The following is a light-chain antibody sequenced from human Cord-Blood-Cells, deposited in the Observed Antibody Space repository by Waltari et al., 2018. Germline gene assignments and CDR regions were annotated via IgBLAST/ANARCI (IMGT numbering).Light chain of an antibody. J-gene: IGKJ1*01. CDR1: QGISSY. Sequence: AIRMTQSPSSLSASTGDRVTITCRASQGISSYLAWYQQKPGKAPKLLIYAASTLQSGVPSRFSGSGSETDFTLTISCLQSEDFATYYCQQYYSYPWTFDQGTKVEIK. CDR2: AAS. CDR3: QQYYSYPWT. V-gene: IGKV1-8*01.